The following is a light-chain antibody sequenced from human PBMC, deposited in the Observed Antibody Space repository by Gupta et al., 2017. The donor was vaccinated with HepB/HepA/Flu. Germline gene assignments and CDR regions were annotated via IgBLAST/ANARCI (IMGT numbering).Light chain of an antibody. CDR3: QQRSNGLT. CDR2: DAS. CDR1: QSVSSY. Sequence: EIVLTQSPATLSLSPGERATLSCRASQSVSSYLAWYQQKPGQAPRLLSYDASNRATGIPARFSGSGSGTDFTLTISSLEPEDFAVYYCQQRSNGLTFGGGTKVEIK. J-gene: IGKJ4*01. V-gene: IGKV3-11*01.